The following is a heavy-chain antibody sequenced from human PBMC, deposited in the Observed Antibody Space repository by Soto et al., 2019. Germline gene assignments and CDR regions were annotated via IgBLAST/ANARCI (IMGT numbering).Heavy chain of an antibody. J-gene: IGHJ4*02. V-gene: IGHV3-48*02. D-gene: IGHD3-10*01. CDR2: ITSDSSTR. CDR1: GFTFSSFG. Sequence: PGGSLRLSCAVSGFTFSSFGMNWVRQAPGKGLEWISYITSDSSTRHYADFVKGRFTISRDNAKSSLYLQMNSLRDEDTAVYFCARDPDGIIDFDYWGQGTRVTVSS. CDR3: ARDPDGIIDFDY.